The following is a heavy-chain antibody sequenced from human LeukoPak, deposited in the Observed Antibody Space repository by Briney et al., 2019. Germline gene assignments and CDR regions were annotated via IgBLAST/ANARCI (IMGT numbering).Heavy chain of an antibody. CDR2: ISGSGGNT. CDR1: GFTFSSYA. J-gene: IGHJ4*02. V-gene: IGHV3-23*01. Sequence: GGSLRLSCAASGFTFSSYAMSWVRQAPGKGLEWVSAISGSGGNTYYAASVKGRFTISRDNSKSTLFLQMNSLRAEDTAVYYCAKVPGAIQYPYYFDYWGQGTLVTVSS. D-gene: IGHD2-2*01. CDR3: AKVPGAIQYPYYFDY.